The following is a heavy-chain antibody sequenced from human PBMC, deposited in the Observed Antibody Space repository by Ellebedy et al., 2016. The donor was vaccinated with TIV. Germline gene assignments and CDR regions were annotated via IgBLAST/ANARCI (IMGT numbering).Heavy chain of an antibody. Sequence: SQTLSLTCAISGDSVSTNSVAWNWIRQYPSRGLEWRGRTYYQYKWFNDYAVSVKSRITINPDTSKNQFSLQLNSVTSEDTAVYYCSKDACGGGKCYVMDVWGQGTTVTVS. CDR1: GDSVSTNSVA. J-gene: IGHJ6*02. CDR2: TYYQYKWFN. D-gene: IGHD2-15*01. CDR3: SKDACGGGKCYVMDV. V-gene: IGHV6-1*01.